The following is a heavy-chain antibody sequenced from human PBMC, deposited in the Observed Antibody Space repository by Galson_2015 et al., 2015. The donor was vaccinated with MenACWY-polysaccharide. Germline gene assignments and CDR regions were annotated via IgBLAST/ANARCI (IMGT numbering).Heavy chain of an antibody. CDR2: MTYDGSDQ. D-gene: IGHD6-19*01. CDR1: GFSFSSYG. CDR3: AKREARNSGPFDL. Sequence: SLRLSCAASGFSFSSYGMRWVRQAPGKGLEWVTYMTYDGSDQNYARSVWGRFTISRDNSKSMLYLQMESLRPEDTAVYYCAKREARNSGPFDLWGHGTLVTVSS. J-gene: IGHJ4*01. V-gene: IGHV3-30*18.